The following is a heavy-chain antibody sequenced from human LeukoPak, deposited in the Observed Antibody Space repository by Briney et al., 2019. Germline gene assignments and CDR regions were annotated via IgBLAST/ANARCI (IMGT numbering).Heavy chain of an antibody. J-gene: IGHJ5*02. CDR1: GGSFSGYY. CDR3: VRYCSSTSCDRGGFDP. V-gene: IGHV4-34*01. Sequence: PSETLSLTCAVYGGSFSGYYWSWIRQPPGPGLERNGEINHSGSTNYNPSLKSRVTISVDTSKNQFSLKLSSVPAADTAVYYCVRYCSSTSCDRGGFDPWGQGTLVTVSS. D-gene: IGHD2-2*01. CDR2: INHSGST.